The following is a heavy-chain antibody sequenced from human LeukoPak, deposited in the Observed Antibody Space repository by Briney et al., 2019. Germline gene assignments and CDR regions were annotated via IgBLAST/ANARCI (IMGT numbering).Heavy chain of an antibody. J-gene: IGHJ5*02. CDR1: GGSISSGSYY. D-gene: IGHD3/OR15-3a*01. Sequence: PSQTLSLTCTVSGGSISSGSYYWSWIRQPAGKGLEWIGRIYTSGSTNYNPSLKSRVTISVDTSKNQFSLKLSSVTAADTAVYYCARGHGLEIYNLFDPWGQGTLVTVSS. CDR2: IYTSGST. CDR3: ARGHGLEIYNLFDP. V-gene: IGHV4-61*02.